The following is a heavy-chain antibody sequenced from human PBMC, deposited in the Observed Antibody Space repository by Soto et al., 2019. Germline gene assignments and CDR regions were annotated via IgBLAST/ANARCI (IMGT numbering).Heavy chain of an antibody. J-gene: IGHJ4*02. D-gene: IGHD2-15*01. CDR2: ISAGSEGA. Sequence: EVQLLESGGGLVQPGGALRLSCAASGFTFSSHAMSWVRQAPGKGLEWISSISAGSEGAYYADSVKGRFTISRDNSNNTLYLQMNILRAEDTAVYYCARDLWWYLHWGRGTLVTVSS. CDR1: GFTFSSHA. CDR3: ARDLWWYLH. V-gene: IGHV3-23*01.